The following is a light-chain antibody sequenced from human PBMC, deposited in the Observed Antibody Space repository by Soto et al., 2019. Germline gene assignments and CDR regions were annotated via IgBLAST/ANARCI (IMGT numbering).Light chain of an antibody. CDR1: QSVSSSY. CDR2: GAS. CDR3: QQYGSSPLTWT. V-gene: IGKV3-20*01. Sequence: EIVMTQSPATLSVSPGERVTLSCRASQSVSSSYLAWYQQKPGQAPRLLIYGASSRATGIPDRFSGSGSGTDFTLTISRLEPEDFAVYYCQQYGSSPLTWTFGQGTKV. J-gene: IGKJ1*01.